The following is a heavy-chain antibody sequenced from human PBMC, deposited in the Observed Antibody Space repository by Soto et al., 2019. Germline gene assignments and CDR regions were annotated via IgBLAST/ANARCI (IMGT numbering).Heavy chain of an antibody. V-gene: IGHV1-69*13. CDR3: ARDLYGSGSSFDY. J-gene: IGHJ4*02. CDR1: GGTFSSYA. CDR2: IIPIFGTA. D-gene: IGHD3-10*01. Sequence: SVKVSCKASGGTFSSYAISWVRQAPGQGLEWMGGIIPIFGTANYAQKFQGRVTITADESISTAYMELSRLRSDDTAVYYCARDLYGSGSSFDYWGQGTLVTVSS.